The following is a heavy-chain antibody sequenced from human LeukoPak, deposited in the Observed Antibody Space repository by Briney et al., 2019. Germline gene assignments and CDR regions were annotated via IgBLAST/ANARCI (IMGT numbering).Heavy chain of an antibody. CDR2: MSYDGSNK. Sequence: GGSLRLSCAASGFTFSSYAMHWVRQAPGKGLEWVAVMSYDGSNKYYADSVKGRFTISRDNSKNTLYLQMNSLRAEDTAVYYCERDQYYDYVWGSYRYSHGHGMDVWGQGTTVTVS. J-gene: IGHJ6*02. CDR1: GFTFSSYA. CDR3: ERDQYYDYVWGSYRYSHGHGMDV. D-gene: IGHD3-16*02. V-gene: IGHV3-30-3*01.